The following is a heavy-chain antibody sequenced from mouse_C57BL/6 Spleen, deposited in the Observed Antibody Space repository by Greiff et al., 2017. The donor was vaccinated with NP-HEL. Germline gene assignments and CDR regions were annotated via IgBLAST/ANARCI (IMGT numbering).Heavy chain of an antibody. CDR2: IDPENGDT. Sequence: EVQLQQSGAELVRPGASVKLSCTASGFNIKDDYMHWVKQRPEQGLEWIGWIDPENGDTEYASKFQGKATITADTSSNTAYLQLSSLTSEDTAVYYCTTSYDYYFDYWGQGTTPTVSS. D-gene: IGHD2-4*01. V-gene: IGHV14-4*01. CDR1: GFNIKDDY. CDR3: TTSYDYYFDY. J-gene: IGHJ2*01.